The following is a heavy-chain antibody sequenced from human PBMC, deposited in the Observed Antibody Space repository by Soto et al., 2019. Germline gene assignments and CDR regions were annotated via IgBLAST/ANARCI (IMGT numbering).Heavy chain of an antibody. CDR1: GFTFSSYG. CDR2: IWYDGSNK. D-gene: IGHD3-9*01. Sequence: GGSLRLSCAASGFTFSSYGMHWVRQAPGKGLEWVAVIWYDGSNKYYADSVKGRFTISRDNSKNTLYLQMNSLRAEDTAVYYCARGGDYDILTGYRVYFDYWGQGTLVTVSS. CDR3: ARGGDYDILTGYRVYFDY. J-gene: IGHJ4*02. V-gene: IGHV3-33*01.